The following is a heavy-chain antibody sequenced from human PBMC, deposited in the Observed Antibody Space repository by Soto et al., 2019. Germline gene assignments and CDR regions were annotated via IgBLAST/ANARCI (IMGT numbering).Heavy chain of an antibody. Sequence: SETLSLTCTVSGGSISSYYWSWIRQPPGKGLEWIGYIYYSGSTNYNPSLKSRVTISVDTSKNQFSLKLSSVTAADAAVYYCARDGLRWSGAFDIWGQGTMVTVSS. CDR3: ARDGLRWSGAFDI. CDR1: GGSISSYY. D-gene: IGHD4-17*01. J-gene: IGHJ3*02. V-gene: IGHV4-59*01. CDR2: IYYSGST.